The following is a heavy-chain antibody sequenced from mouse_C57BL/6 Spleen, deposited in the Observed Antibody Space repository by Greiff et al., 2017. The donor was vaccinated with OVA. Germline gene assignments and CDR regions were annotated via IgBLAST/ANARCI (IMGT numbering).Heavy chain of an antibody. J-gene: IGHJ2*01. Sequence: EVQLQESGPELVKPGASVKISCKASGYSFTGYYMNWVKQSPEKSLEWIGEINPSTGGTTYNQKFKAKATLTVDKSSSTAYMQLKSLTSEDSAVYYCARSWRHYFDYWGQGTTLTVSS. CDR1: GYSFTGYY. V-gene: IGHV1-42*01. CDR3: ARSWRHYFDY. CDR2: INPSTGGT.